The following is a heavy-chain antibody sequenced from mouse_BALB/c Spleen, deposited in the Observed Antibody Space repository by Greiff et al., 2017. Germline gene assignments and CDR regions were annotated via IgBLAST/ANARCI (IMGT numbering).Heavy chain of an antibody. CDR1: GFTFSSYT. J-gene: IGHJ4*01. CDR3: ARLYYYGSSYAMDY. CDR2: ISNGGGST. D-gene: IGHD1-1*01. V-gene: IGHV5-12-2*01. Sequence: DVKLMESGGGLVQPGGSLKLSCAASGFTFSSYTMSWVRQTPEKRLEWVAYISNGGGSTYYPDTVKGRFTISRDNAKNTLYLQMSSLKSEDTAMYYCARLYYYGSSYAMDYWGQGTSVTVSS.